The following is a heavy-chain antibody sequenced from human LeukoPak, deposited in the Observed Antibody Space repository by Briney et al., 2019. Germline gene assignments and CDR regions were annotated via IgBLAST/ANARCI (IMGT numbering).Heavy chain of an antibody. V-gene: IGHV4-34*01. CDR1: GGSFSGYY. CDR2: INHSGST. D-gene: IGHD3-10*01. J-gene: IGHJ4*02. Sequence: QASETLSLTCAVYGGSFSGYYWSWIRQPPGKGLEWIGEINHSGSTNYNPSLKSRVTISVDTSKNQFSLKLSSVTAADTAVYYCARQGYGSGSFYFDYWGQGTLVTVSS. CDR3: ARQGYGSGSFYFDY.